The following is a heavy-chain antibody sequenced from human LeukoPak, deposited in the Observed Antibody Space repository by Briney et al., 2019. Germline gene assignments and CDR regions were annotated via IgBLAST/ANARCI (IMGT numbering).Heavy chain of an antibody. J-gene: IGHJ3*02. CDR1: GGSISSSSYY. V-gene: IGHV4-39*07. D-gene: IGHD6-19*01. CDR2: IYYSGST. Sequence: SETLSLTCTVSGGSISSSSYYWGWIRQPQGKGLEWIGSIYYSGSTHYNPSLKSRVTISVDTSKNQFSLKLSSVTAADTAVYYCARGKRYSSGWYDAFDIWGQGTMVTVSS. CDR3: ARGKRYSSGWYDAFDI.